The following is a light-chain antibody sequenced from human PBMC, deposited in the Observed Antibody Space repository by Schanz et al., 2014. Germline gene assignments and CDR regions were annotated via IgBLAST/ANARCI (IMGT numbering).Light chain of an antibody. CDR2: AAS. J-gene: IGKJ1*01. Sequence: EIVLTQSPGTLSLSPGERATLSCRASQSVSSYLAWYQHKPGQAPRLLIYAASTRATGIPARFSGSGSGTDFTLTISRLEPEDFAVYYCQQYNNWPRTFGQGTKVEIK. CDR3: QQYNNWPRT. V-gene: IGKV3-11*01. CDR1: QSVSSY.